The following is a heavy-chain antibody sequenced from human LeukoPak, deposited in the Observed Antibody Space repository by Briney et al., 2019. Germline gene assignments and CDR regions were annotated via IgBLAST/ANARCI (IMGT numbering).Heavy chain of an antibody. V-gene: IGHV3-33*06. Sequence: GRSLRLACATSGFTFSEYGMHWVRQAPGKGLEWVGVIWYDGSNKYYGDSVKGRFAISRDNSKNTLYLQVNSLRAEDTAVYYCVKDQDTSGSAEYFQQWGQGTLVTVS. D-gene: IGHD3-22*01. CDR1: GFTFSEYG. J-gene: IGHJ1*01. CDR2: IWYDGSNK. CDR3: VKDQDTSGSAEYFQQ.